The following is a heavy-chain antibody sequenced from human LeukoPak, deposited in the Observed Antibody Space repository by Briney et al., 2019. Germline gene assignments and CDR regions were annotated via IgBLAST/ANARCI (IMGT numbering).Heavy chain of an antibody. J-gene: IGHJ4*02. D-gene: IGHD1-14*01. Sequence: SETLSLTCTVSGVTLSRGDYYWSWIRQPPGKGLEWIGYIYYSGSTYYNPSLKSRVTMSVDTSKNQFSLKLSSVTAADTAVYYCGRAGIAYPFDCWGQGTLVTVSS. CDR3: GRAGIAYPFDC. V-gene: IGHV4-30-4*01. CDR2: IYYSGST. CDR1: GVTLSRGDYY.